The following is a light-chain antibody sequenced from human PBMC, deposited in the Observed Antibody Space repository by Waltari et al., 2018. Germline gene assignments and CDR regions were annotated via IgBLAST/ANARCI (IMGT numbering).Light chain of an antibody. J-gene: IGKJ4*01. Sequence: EIVLTQSPATLSLSPGERATLSCRASQSVRSSLAWYQQKPGQAPRLLIYGASSRATGIPDRFSGSGSWTDFTLTISSLEPEDFAVYYCQQYSNWPLTFGGGTKVEIK. CDR3: QQYSNWPLT. CDR1: QSVRSS. V-gene: IGKV3-15*01. CDR2: GAS.